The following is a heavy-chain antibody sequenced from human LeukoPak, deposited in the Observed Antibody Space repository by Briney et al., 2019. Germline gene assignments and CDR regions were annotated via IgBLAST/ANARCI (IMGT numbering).Heavy chain of an antibody. CDR1: GYIFTSYG. CDR2: ISAYNGNT. J-gene: IGHJ1*01. CDR3: ARDRRYSSSWYAPSEAEYFQH. D-gene: IGHD6-13*01. Sequence: ASVKVSCKPSGYIFTSYGLSWVRQAPGQGLEWMGWISAYNGNTNYAQKLQGRVTMTTDTSTSTAYMELRSLRSDDTAVYYCARDRRYSSSWYAPSEAEYFQHWGQGTLVTVSS. V-gene: IGHV1-18*04.